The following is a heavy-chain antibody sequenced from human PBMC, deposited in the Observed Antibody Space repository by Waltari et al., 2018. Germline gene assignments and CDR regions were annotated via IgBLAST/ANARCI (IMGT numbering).Heavy chain of an antibody. CDR2: ISGSGGST. CDR1: GFTFSSYA. CDR3: AKGGAKGREGEYFQH. Sequence: EVQLVESGGGLVQPGGSLRLSCAASGFTFSSYAMSWVRQAPGKGLEWVSAISGSGGSTYYADSVKGRLTISRDNSKNTRYLQMNSGRAEDTAVYYCAKGGAKGREGEYFQHWGQGTLVTVSS. J-gene: IGHJ1*01. V-gene: IGHV3-23*04. D-gene: IGHD1-26*01.